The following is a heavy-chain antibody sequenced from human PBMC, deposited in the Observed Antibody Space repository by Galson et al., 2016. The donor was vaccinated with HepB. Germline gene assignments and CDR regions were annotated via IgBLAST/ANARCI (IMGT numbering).Heavy chain of an antibody. J-gene: IGHJ4*02. CDR1: GLTVSSDY. CDR3: ARGILYFEY. CDR2: IYRGGTT. V-gene: IGHV3-53*01. D-gene: IGHD3-3*02. Sequence: SLRLSCAASGLTVSSDYMTWVRQAPGRGLEWVSLIYRGGTTYYADSVKGRFTVSRDNSKNTLYLQMNSLRADDTAVYYCARGILYFEYWGQGTLVTVSS.